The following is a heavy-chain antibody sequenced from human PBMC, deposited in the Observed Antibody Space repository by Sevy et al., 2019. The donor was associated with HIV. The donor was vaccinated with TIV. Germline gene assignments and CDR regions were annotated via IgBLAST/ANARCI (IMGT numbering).Heavy chain of an antibody. CDR1: GFTFTNYW. Sequence: GGSLRLSCAASGFTFTNYWMTWVRQAPGKGLEWVVFLNQDGSAQYYVDSVKGRFTVSRDNAKNSLYLQMNSLGADDTAVYYCVRDVYRAFDYWGQGTLVTVSS. J-gene: IGHJ4*02. CDR3: VRDVYRAFDY. CDR2: LNQDGSAQ. V-gene: IGHV3-7*01.